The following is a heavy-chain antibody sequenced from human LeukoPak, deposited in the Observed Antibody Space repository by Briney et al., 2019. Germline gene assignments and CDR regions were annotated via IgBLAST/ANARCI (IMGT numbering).Heavy chain of an antibody. CDR3: ARDYWNDGDGGDH. V-gene: IGHV3-30*02. Sequence: GESLRLSCAASEFTFSSYGMHWVRLSPGKGLEWVAFIRYDGSNKYYADSVKGRFTISRDNSKNTLYLQMNSLRAEDTAVYYCARDYWNDGDGGDHWGQGTLVSVSS. J-gene: IGHJ4*02. CDR1: EFTFSSYG. CDR2: IRYDGSNK. D-gene: IGHD1-1*01.